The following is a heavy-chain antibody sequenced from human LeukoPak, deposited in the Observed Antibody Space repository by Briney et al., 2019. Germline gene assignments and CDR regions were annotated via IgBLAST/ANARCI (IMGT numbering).Heavy chain of an antibody. V-gene: IGHV3-30*18. CDR1: GFTFSSYC. Sequence: PGGSLRLSCAASGFTFSSYCMHWVRQAPGKGLEWVAVITYDRSYKYYADSVKGRFTISRDNSKNTLYLQMNSLRAEDTAVYYCAKDRRLGYCSGGSCHPHDAFDIWGQGTMVTVSS. CDR2: ITYDRSYK. D-gene: IGHD2-15*01. CDR3: AKDRRLGYCSGGSCHPHDAFDI. J-gene: IGHJ3*02.